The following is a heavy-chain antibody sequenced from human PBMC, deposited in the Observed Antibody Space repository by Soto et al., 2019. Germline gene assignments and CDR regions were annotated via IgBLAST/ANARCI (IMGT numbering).Heavy chain of an antibody. D-gene: IGHD3-16*01. V-gene: IGHV3-64*01. J-gene: IGHJ4*02. CDR3: AREGGGYFFAY. CDR2: ISSNGGST. CDR1: GFTFSSYA. Sequence: SLRLSCAASGFTFSSYAMHWVRQAPGKGLEYVSAISSNGGSTYYANSVKGRFTISRDNSKNTLYLQMGSLRAEDMAVYYCAREGGGYFFAYSGQRTLVIVSS.